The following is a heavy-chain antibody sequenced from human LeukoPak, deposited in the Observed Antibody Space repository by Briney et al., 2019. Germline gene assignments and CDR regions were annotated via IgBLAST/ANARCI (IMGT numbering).Heavy chain of an antibody. Sequence: ASVKVSCKASGCTFTGYYMHWVRQAPGQGLEWMGWINPNSGGTNYAQKFQGRVTMTRDTSISTAYMELSGLRSDDTAVYYCAGGRSYDFWSGYYPYFDYWGQGTLVTVSS. CDR2: INPNSGGT. J-gene: IGHJ4*02. CDR1: GCTFTGYY. D-gene: IGHD3-3*01. V-gene: IGHV1-2*02. CDR3: AGGRSYDFWSGYYPYFDY.